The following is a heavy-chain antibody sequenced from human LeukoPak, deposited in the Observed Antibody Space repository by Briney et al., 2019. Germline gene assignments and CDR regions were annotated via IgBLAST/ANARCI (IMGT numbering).Heavy chain of an antibody. CDR1: GYSIKSNYW. J-gene: IGHJ4*02. CDR3: ARRGQQLVNFDF. Sequence: SDTLSLTCAVSGYSIKSNYWWGWIRQPPGKGLEWIGYIYYSGSTYYNPSLKSRVTMSVDTSKNQISLKLNSVTAADTAVYYCARRGQQLVNFDFWGQGALVTVSS. D-gene: IGHD6-13*01. CDR2: IYYSGST. V-gene: IGHV4-28*01.